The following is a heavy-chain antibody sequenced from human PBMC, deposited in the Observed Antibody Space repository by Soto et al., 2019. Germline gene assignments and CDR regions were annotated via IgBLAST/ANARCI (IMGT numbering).Heavy chain of an antibody. CDR3: ARDTLSAFDV. V-gene: IGHV3-7*01. CDR1: RYTFSVYW. CDR2: IRHDGSEK. J-gene: IGHJ3*01. D-gene: IGHD3-16*01. Sequence: PGGSLRLSCTASRYTFSVYWMSWVRQAPGKGLEWVANIRHDGSEKFYVDSVKGRFTVSRDNAKNSLYLQMNSLRAEDTAVYYCARDTLSAFDVWGQGTMVTFSS.